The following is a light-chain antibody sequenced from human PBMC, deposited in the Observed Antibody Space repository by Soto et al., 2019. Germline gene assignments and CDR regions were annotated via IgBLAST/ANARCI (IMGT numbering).Light chain of an antibody. Sequence: QAVVPQPPSASGTPGQRVTISCSGSSSNIGSNIVNWYQQLPGTAPKILIYTNNQRPSGVPDRFSDTKSGTSASLAISGLQSEDEADYYCAAWDGSLQTWVFGGGTKVTVL. CDR3: AAWDGSLQTWV. CDR2: TNN. J-gene: IGLJ3*02. CDR1: SSNIGSNI. V-gene: IGLV1-44*01.